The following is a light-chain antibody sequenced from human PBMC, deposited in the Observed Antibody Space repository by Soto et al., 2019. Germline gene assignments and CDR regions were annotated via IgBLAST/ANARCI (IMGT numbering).Light chain of an antibody. J-gene: IGKJ1*01. V-gene: IGKV1-17*01. Sequence: DLQMTQSPSSLSASVGDRVTITCRASQGIREDLGWYQQKPGKAPKGLIFAASSLQSGVPSRFSGSGSGTEFTLTISSLQPEDSATYYCLQHNSYPWTFGQGTKVEIK. CDR3: LQHNSYPWT. CDR1: QGIRED. CDR2: AAS.